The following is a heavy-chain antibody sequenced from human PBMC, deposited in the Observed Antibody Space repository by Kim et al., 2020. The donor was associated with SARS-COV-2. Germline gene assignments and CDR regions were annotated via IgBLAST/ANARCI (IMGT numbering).Heavy chain of an antibody. D-gene: IGHD3-10*01. J-gene: IGHJ6*02. V-gene: IGHV3-33*01. Sequence: GGSLRLSCAASGFTFSSYGMHWVRQAPGKGLEWVAVIWYDGSNKYYGDSVKGRFTISRDNSKNTLYLQMNSLRAEDTAVYYCARDAQLLWFCVMDVWGQG. CDR2: IWYDGSNK. CDR1: GFTFSSYG. CDR3: ARDAQLLWFCVMDV.